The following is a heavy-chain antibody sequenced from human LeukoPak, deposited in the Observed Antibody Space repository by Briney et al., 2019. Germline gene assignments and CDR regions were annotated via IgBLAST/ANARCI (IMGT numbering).Heavy chain of an antibody. CDR2: IYSGGST. V-gene: IGHV3-66*01. CDR3: AKTSPYRSSWYGGIDY. CDR1: GFTVSSNY. J-gene: IGHJ4*02. Sequence: GGSLRLSCAASGFTVSSNYMSWVRQAPGKGLEWVSVIYSGGSTYYADSVKGRFTISRDNSKNTLYLQMNSLRAEDTAVYYCAKTSPYRSSWYGGIDYWGQGTLVTISS. D-gene: IGHD6-13*01.